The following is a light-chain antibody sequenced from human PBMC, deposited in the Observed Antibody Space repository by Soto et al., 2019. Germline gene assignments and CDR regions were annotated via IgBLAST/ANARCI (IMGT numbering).Light chain of an antibody. V-gene: IGKV1-9*01. CDR2: AAS. CDR1: QDISSY. CDR3: HQRQSWPRT. J-gene: IGKJ1*01. Sequence: IQVTQSPSSLSASVGDRVTITCRASQDISSYLAWYQQKPGKAPTLLIYAASTLQSGVPSRFSGSGFGTDFTLTISDVQPEDFALYYCHQRQSWPRTFGQGTKVDI.